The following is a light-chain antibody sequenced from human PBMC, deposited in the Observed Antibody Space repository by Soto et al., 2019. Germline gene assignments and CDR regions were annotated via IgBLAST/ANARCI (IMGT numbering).Light chain of an antibody. J-gene: IGKJ1*01. CDR2: KAS. Sequence: DIPMTQSPSTLSASVGDRVTITCRASQSISSWLAWYQQKPGKAPKLLIYKASSLDSGVPSRFSGSGSGTEFPLTISSLQPDDFATYYCQQYNSHSFGQGTKVEIK. CDR1: QSISSW. V-gene: IGKV1-5*03. CDR3: QQYNSHS.